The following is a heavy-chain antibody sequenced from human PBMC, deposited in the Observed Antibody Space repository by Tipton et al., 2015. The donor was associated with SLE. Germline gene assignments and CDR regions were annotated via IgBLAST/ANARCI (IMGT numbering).Heavy chain of an antibody. D-gene: IGHD3-10*01. Sequence: TLSITCTVSGGSISSGSYYWSWIRQPAGKGLEWIGYIYTSGSTNYNPSLKSRVTISVDTSKNQFSLKLSSVTAADTAVYYCARGREVPYYYYYYMDVWGKGTTVTVSS. CDR1: GGSISSGSYY. CDR3: ARGREVPYYYYYYMDV. J-gene: IGHJ6*03. CDR2: IYTSGST. V-gene: IGHV4-61*09.